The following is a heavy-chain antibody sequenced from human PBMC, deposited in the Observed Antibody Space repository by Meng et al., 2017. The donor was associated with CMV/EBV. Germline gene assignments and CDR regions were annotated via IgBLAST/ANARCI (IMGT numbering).Heavy chain of an antibody. V-gene: IGHV4-34*01. Sequence: VQQRRWGAGLLKPLGPLSLPCAVYGGSFIGYYWSWIRQPPGKGLEWIGEINHSGSTNYNPSLKSRVTISVDTSKNQFSLKLSSVTAADTAVYYCASSLTYPDYWGQGTLVTISS. CDR3: ASSLTYPDY. CDR1: GGSFIGYY. J-gene: IGHJ4*02. CDR2: INHSGST. D-gene: IGHD2-15*01.